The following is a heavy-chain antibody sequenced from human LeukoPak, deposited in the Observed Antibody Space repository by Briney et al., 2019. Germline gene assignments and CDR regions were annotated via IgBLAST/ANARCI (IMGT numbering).Heavy chain of an antibody. V-gene: IGHV4-59*01. CDR3: ASFAGSGTPRY. CDR1: GGSISSYY. D-gene: IGHD3-3*01. Sequence: SETLSLTCTVSGGSISSYYWSWIRQPPGKGLEWIGYIYYSGSTNYNPSLKSRVTISVDTSKNQFSLKLSSVTAADTAVYYCASFAGSGTPRYWGQGTLVTLSS. CDR2: IYYSGST. J-gene: IGHJ4*02.